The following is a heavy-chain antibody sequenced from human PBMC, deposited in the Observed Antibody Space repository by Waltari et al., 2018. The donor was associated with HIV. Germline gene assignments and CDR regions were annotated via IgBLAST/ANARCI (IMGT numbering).Heavy chain of an antibody. CDR1: GYTFTTYG. CDR3: VRVNGVSGSPSGR. Sequence: QVQLVQSGAEVKKPGASVKVSCKASGYTFTTYGISWVRQAPGQGLEWMGWISAYNGNTNYAQKLQDRLTMTTDTSTNTAYMERRSLRSDDTAVYYCVRVNGVSGSPSGRWGPGTLVTVSS. CDR2: ISAYNGNT. V-gene: IGHV1-18*01. D-gene: IGHD3-10*01. J-gene: IGHJ4*02.